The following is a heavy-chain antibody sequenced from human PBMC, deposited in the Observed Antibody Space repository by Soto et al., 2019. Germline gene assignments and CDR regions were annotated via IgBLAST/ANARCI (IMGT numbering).Heavy chain of an antibody. Sequence: QVQLQESGPGLVKPSQTLSLTCTVSGGSISSGDYYWSWIRQPPGKGLGWIGYIYYSGSTYYNPSLKSRVTISVDTSKNQFSLRLISVTAADTAVYYGARGANRWRPDYYYYGMDVWGQGTTVTVSS. V-gene: IGHV4-30-4*01. CDR2: IYYSGST. J-gene: IGHJ6*02. CDR3: ARGANRWRPDYYYYGMDV. CDR1: GGSISSGDYY. D-gene: IGHD2-15*01.